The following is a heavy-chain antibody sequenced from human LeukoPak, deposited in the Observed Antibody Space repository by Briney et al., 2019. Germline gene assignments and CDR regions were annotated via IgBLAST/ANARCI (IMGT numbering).Heavy chain of an antibody. J-gene: IGHJ5*02. D-gene: IGHD4-11*01. V-gene: IGHV5-51*01. CDR2: IYPGDSDT. CDR3: ATLYSNYPNWFDP. Sequence: GESLKISCKGSGYSFTSYWVGWVRQMPGKGLEWMGIIYPGDSDTRYSPSFQGQVTISADKSISTAYLQWSSLKASDTAMYYCATLYSNYPNWFDPWGQGTLVTVSS. CDR1: GYSFTSYW.